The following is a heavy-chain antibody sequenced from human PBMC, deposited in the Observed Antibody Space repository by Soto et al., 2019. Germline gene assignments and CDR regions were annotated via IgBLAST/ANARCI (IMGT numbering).Heavy chain of an antibody. J-gene: IGHJ4*02. CDR3: ARHRIGSAAGTPTTFDY. V-gene: IGHV4-39*01. CDR2: IYYSGST. CDR1: GGSISSSSYY. Sequence: SETLSLTCTVSGGSISSSSYYWGWIRQPPGKGLEWIGSIYYSGSTYYNPSLKSRVTISVDTSKNQFSLKLSSVTAADTAVYYCARHRIGSAAGTPTTFDYWGQGTLVTVSS. D-gene: IGHD6-13*01.